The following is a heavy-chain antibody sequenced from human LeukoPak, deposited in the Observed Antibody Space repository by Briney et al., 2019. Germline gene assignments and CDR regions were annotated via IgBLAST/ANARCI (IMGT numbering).Heavy chain of an antibody. J-gene: IGHJ2*01. V-gene: IGHV4-59*01. CDR1: GGSISSYY. CDR3: ARGGVDYWYFDL. D-gene: IGHD5-12*01. Sequence: SETLSLTCTVSGGSISSYYWSWIRQPPGKGLEWIGYIYYSGSTNYNSSLKSRVTISVDTSKNQFSLKLSSVTAADTAVYYCARGGVDYWYFDLWGRGTLVPVSS. CDR2: IYYSGST.